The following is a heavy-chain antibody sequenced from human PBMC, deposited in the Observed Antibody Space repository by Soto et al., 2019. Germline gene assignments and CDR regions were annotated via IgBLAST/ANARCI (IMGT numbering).Heavy chain of an antibody. J-gene: IGHJ4*02. CDR3: ARVLPRYCSGGSCYSAFYYFDY. D-gene: IGHD2-15*01. V-gene: IGHV4-31*03. CDR2: IYYNGNT. CDR1: GGSISSGDYY. Sequence: SETLSLTCTVSGGSISSGDYYWSWIRQLPGKDLEWIAYIYYNGNTYYTPSLKSRATISLDTSRNQFFLNLNSVTAADTAVYYCARVLPRYCSGGSCYSAFYYFDYWGQGTLVTVSS.